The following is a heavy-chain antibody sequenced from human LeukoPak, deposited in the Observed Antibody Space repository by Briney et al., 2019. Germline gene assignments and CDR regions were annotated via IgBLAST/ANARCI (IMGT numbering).Heavy chain of an antibody. CDR3: AREGYSHWYFDL. V-gene: IGHV4-4*07. CDR1: GGSISSYL. CDR2: IYTSGST. J-gene: IGHJ2*01. Sequence: SETLSLTCTVSGGSISSYLWSWLRQPAGKGLEGIGRIYTSGSTNYNPSLKSRVTMSVDTSKNQFSLKLSSVTAADTAVYYCAREGYSHWYFDLWGRGTLVTVSS. D-gene: IGHD5-24*01.